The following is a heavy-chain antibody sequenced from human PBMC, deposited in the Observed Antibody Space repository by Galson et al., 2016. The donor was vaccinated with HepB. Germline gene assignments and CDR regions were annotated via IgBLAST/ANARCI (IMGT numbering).Heavy chain of an antibody. CDR1: GGSISSSSYY. V-gene: IGHV4-39*01. CDR3: ATHEAYSSSSPAFY. CDR2: IYYSGTT. J-gene: IGHJ4*02. D-gene: IGHD6-6*01. Sequence: SETLSLTCTVSGGSISSSSYYWDWIRQPPGKGLEWIGSIYYSGTTYYNSSLKSRVTISVDMSKNQFSLRLSSVTAADTAVYYCATHEAYSSSSPAFYWGQGTRVTVSS.